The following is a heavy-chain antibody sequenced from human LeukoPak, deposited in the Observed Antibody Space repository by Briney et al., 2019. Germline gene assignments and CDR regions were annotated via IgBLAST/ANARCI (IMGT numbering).Heavy chain of an antibody. CDR2: IYYSGST. Sequence: PSETLSLTCTVSGDSFRSYYWSWIRQPPGKGLEWIGCIYYSGSTNYNPSLKSRVTISVDTSKNQFSLKLNSVTAADTAVYYCARGRNLEWFDYWGQGTLVTVSS. V-gene: IGHV4-59*01. CDR3: ARGRNLEWFDY. D-gene: IGHD3-3*01. J-gene: IGHJ5*01. CDR1: GDSFRSYY.